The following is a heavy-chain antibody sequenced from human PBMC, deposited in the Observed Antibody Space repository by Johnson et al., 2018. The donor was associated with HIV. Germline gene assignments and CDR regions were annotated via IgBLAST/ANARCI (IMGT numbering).Heavy chain of an antibody. CDR2: ISYDGSNK. CDR1: TFTFSGYG. V-gene: IGHV3-30*18. CDR3: AKGDLTGWSTDALDI. D-gene: IGHD3-9*01. Sequence: QVQLVESGGGVVQPGGSLRLSCAASTFTFSGYGMHWVRQAPGKGLEWVAVISYDGSNKYYADSVKGRFTISRDNSKNTLYLQMNSLRAEDTAVYYCAKGDLTGWSTDALDIRGQGTTVTVSS. J-gene: IGHJ3*02.